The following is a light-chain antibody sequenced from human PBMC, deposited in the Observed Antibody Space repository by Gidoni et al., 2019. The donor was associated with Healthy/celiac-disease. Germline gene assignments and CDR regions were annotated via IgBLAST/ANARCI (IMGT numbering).Light chain of an antibody. CDR1: KLGDKY. J-gene: IGLJ2*01. V-gene: IGLV3-1*01. CDR2: QDS. CDR3: QAWDSSTDVV. Sequence: SYELTQPPSVSVSPGQTASITCSGDKLGDKYACWYQQKPGQSPVLVIYQDSKRPSGIPERFSGSNSGNTPTLTISGTQAMDEADYYCQAWDSSTDVVFGGGTKLTGL.